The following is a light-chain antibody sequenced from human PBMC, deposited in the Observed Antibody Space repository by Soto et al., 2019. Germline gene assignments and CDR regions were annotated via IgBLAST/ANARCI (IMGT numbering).Light chain of an antibody. V-gene: IGKV3-20*01. CDR1: QSVGTY. J-gene: IGKJ1*01. CDR3: QQDGRSPRT. Sequence: EIVLPQSTDPLSLSPGERSTLSCMASQSVGTYLGWYQQKPGQAPRLLIYGASSRATGIPDRFSGSGSGTDFTLTISRLEPEDFAVYFCQQDGRSPRTFGQGTKVDIK. CDR2: GAS.